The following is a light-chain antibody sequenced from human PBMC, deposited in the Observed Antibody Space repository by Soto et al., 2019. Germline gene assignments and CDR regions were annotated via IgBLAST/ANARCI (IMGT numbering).Light chain of an antibody. CDR1: SSNIGSNY. Sequence: HSVLTQPPSASGTPGQRVTISCSGSSSNIGSNYVYWYQQLPGTAPKLLIYRNNQRPSGVPDRFSGSKSGTSASLAISGLRSEDEADYYCAAWDDSLSGPWVFGGGTKLTVL. V-gene: IGLV1-47*01. CDR3: AAWDDSLSGPWV. J-gene: IGLJ3*02. CDR2: RNN.